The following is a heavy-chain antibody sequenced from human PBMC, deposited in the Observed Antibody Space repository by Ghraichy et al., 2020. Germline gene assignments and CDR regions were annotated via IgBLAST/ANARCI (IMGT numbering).Heavy chain of an antibody. CDR1: GFTFSTYA. Sequence: GGSLRLFCAASGFTFSTYAMSWVRQAPGKGLEWVSRISGSGRNTYYADSVKGRITISRDNSKNALELQMNSLRAEDTAVYYCAATSHGFDFWGQGTRVSVSS. J-gene: IGHJ3*01. CDR3: AATSHGFDF. V-gene: IGHV3-23*01. CDR2: ISGSGRNT. D-gene: IGHD1-1*01.